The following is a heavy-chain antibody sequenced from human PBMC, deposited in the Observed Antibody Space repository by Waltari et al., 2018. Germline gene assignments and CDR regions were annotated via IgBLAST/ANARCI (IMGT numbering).Heavy chain of an antibody. CDR3: ARCITDSNYGSYYYYMDV. Sequence: QVQLVQSGAEVKKPGSSVKVSCKASGGTFSSYAIRWVRQAPGQGLEWMGGIIPILGIANYAQKFQGRVTITADESTSTAYMELSSLRSEDTAVYYCARCITDSNYGSYYYYMDVWGKGTTVTVSS. D-gene: IGHD4-4*01. V-gene: IGHV1-69*04. CDR2: IIPILGIA. CDR1: GGTFSSYA. J-gene: IGHJ6*03.